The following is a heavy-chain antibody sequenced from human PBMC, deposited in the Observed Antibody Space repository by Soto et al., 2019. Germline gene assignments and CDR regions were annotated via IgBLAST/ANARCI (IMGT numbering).Heavy chain of an antibody. CDR3: ARDYYGSGSTNWFGP. D-gene: IGHD3-10*01. CDR2: IIPILGIA. V-gene: IGHV1-69*08. J-gene: IGHJ5*02. Sequence: QVQLVQSGAEVKKPGSSVKVSCKASGGTFSSYTISWVRQAPGQGLEWMGRIIPILGIANYAQKFQGRVTITADKSTSTAYMELSSLRSEDTAVYYGARDYYGSGSTNWFGPWGQGTMGTVSS. CDR1: GGTFSSYT.